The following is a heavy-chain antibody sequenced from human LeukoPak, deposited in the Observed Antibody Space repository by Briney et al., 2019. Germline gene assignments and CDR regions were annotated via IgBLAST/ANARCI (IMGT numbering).Heavy chain of an antibody. CDR3: ARDKGGSWSFDY. V-gene: IGHV4-59*12. J-gene: IGHJ4*02. CDR1: GGSISSYY. Sequence: PSETLSLTCTVSGGSISSYYWSWIRQPPGKGLEWIGYIYYSGSTNYNPSLKSRVTISVDTSKNQFSLKLSSVTAADTAVYYCARDKGGSWSFDYWGQGTLVTVSS. CDR2: IYYSGST. D-gene: IGHD6-13*01.